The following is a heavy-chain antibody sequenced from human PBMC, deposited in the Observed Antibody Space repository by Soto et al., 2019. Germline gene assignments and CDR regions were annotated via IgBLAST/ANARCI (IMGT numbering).Heavy chain of an antibody. CDR2: IWYDGSNK. Sequence: WGSPRLSCAASGFTFCSYGMHWVRQAPGKGLEWVAVIWYDGSNKYYADSVKGRFTISRDNSKNTLYLQMNSLRAEDTAVYYCARESDYGDYVSFYYYYYMDVWGKGTTVTVSS. CDR1: GFTFCSYG. V-gene: IGHV3-33*01. D-gene: IGHD4-17*01. CDR3: ARESDYGDYVSFYYYYYMDV. J-gene: IGHJ6*03.